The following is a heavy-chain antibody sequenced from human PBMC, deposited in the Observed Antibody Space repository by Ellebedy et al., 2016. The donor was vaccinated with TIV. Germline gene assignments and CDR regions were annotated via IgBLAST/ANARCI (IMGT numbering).Heavy chain of an antibody. CDR2: IKQDGREK. V-gene: IGHV3-7*03. CDR1: GFTFSNYW. D-gene: IGHD5-24*01. Sequence: PGGSLRLSCAASGFTFSNYWMNWVRQAPGKGLEWVANIKQDGREKNYVDSVKGRFTISRDNAKNSLYLQMNNLRAEDTAMYYCARDMATRGWLVPDAFDIWGQGTMVTVSS. J-gene: IGHJ3*02. CDR3: ARDMATRGWLVPDAFDI.